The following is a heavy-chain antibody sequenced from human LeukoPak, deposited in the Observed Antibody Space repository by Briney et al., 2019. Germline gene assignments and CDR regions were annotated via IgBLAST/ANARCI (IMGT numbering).Heavy chain of an antibody. Sequence: SQTLSLTCAISGDSVSSTNTAWNWIRQSPSRGLEWLGRTYYRSKWYTDYAVSVKSRIIISPDTSKNQFSLQLNSLTPEDTAVYYCARGWGFDFWGQGTLVTVSS. J-gene: IGHJ4*02. D-gene: IGHD7-27*01. CDR3: ARGWGFDF. CDR2: TYYRSKWYT. V-gene: IGHV6-1*01. CDR1: GDSVSSTNTA.